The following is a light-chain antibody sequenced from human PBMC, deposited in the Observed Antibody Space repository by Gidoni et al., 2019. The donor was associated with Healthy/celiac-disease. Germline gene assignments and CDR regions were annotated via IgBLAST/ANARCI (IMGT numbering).Light chain of an antibody. V-gene: IGKV1-13*02. CDR2: DAS. J-gene: IGKJ5*01. CDR1: QGISSA. Sequence: AIQLTQSPSSLSASVGDRVTITCRASQGISSALAWYQQKPGKAPKLLIYDASSLESGVPSRFSGSGSGTDFTLTISSLQPEDFATYFCQQFNSYPITFGQGTRLEIK. CDR3: QQFNSYPIT.